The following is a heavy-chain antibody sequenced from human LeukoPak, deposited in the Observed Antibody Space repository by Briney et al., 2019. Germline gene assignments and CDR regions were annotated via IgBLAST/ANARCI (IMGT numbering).Heavy chain of an antibody. CDR3: ARDPSHDSTFDRWFDP. Sequence: ASVKVSCKASGYTFTGYYMHWLRQAPGQGLEWMGRINPNSGGTNYAQKLQGRVTMTRDTSISTAYVEPSRLRSDDTAVYYCARDPSHDSTFDRWFDPWGQGTLVTVSS. CDR2: INPNSGGT. CDR1: GYTFTGYY. J-gene: IGHJ5*02. V-gene: IGHV1-2*06. D-gene: IGHD2-15*01.